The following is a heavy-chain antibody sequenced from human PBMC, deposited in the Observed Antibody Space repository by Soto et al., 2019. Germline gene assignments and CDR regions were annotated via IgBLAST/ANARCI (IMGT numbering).Heavy chain of an antibody. V-gene: IGHV1-2*04. CDR2: INPNSGGT. CDR1: GYTFTGYY. J-gene: IGHJ3*02. D-gene: IGHD2-21*02. CDR3: ARDRCGGDCYSVDDAFDI. Sequence: QVQLVQSGAEVKKPGASVKVSCKASGYTFTGYYMHWVRQAPGQGLEWMGWINPNSGGTNYAQKFQGWVTMTRDTSISTAYMELSRLRSDDTAVYYCARDRCGGDCYSVDDAFDIWGQGTMVTVSS.